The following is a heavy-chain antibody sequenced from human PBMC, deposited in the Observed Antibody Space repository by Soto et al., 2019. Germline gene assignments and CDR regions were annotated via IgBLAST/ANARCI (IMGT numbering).Heavy chain of an antibody. Sequence: GASVKVSCKASGYTFTSYAMHWVRQAPGQRLEWMGWINAGNGNTKYSQKFQGRVTMTRTTSTSTAYMELSSLRSEDTAVYYCARDRDILTGYYNVDYYYYYGMDVWGQGTTVTVSS. V-gene: IGHV1-3*01. J-gene: IGHJ6*02. D-gene: IGHD3-9*01. CDR1: GYTFTSYA. CDR2: INAGNGNT. CDR3: ARDRDILTGYYNVDYYYYYGMDV.